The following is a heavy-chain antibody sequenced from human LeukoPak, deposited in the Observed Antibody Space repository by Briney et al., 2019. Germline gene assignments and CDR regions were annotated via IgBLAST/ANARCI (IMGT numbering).Heavy chain of an antibody. D-gene: IGHD6-19*01. CDR3: ARVYSSGWPNFDY. CDR2: IYYSGST. CDR1: GGSISSYY. V-gene: IGHV4-59*01. Sequence: SETLSLTCTVSGGSISSYYWSWIRQPPGKGLEWIGYIYYSGSTNYNPSLKSRVTISVDTSKNQFSLKLSSVTAADTAVYYCARVYSSGWPNFDYWAREPWSPSPQ. J-gene: IGHJ4*02.